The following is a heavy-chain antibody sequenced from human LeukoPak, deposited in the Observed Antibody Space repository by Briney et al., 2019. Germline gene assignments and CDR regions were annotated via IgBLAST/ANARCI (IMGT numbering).Heavy chain of an antibody. V-gene: IGHV3-30*14. J-gene: IGHJ4*02. Sequence: GRSLRLSCAASGFTFSSYAMHWVRQAPGKGLEWVAVISYDRTNKYYADSVRGRFTVSRDNFKNTLYVQMNSLRAEDTAVYFCAKSLMTTVTRGLLDYWGQGTLVTVSS. CDR2: ISYDRTNK. CDR3: AKSLMTTVTRGLLDY. CDR1: GFTFSSYA. D-gene: IGHD4-17*01.